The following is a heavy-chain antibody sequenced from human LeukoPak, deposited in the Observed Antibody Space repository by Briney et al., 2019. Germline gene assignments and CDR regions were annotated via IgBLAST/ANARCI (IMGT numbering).Heavy chain of an antibody. CDR3: ARGSIIMWDVWGSYRYNYFDY. Sequence: GGSLRLSCAASGFTFSSYAMHWVRQAPGKGLEYVSAISSNGGSTYYANSVKGRFTISRDNSKNTLYLQMGSLRAEDMAVYYCARGSIIMWDVWGSYRYNYFDYWGQGTLVTVSS. CDR1: GFTFSSYA. V-gene: IGHV3-64*01. D-gene: IGHD3-16*02. J-gene: IGHJ4*02. CDR2: ISSNGGST.